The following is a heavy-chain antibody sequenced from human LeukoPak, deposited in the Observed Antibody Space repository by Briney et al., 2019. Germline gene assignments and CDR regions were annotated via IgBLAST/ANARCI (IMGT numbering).Heavy chain of an antibody. J-gene: IGHJ5*02. CDR3: ARHSTVMGMGWFDP. CDR1: GGSFSGYY. CDR2: INHSGST. V-gene: IGHV4-34*01. D-gene: IGHD7-27*01. Sequence: SETLSLTCAVYGGSFSGYYWSWIRQPPGKGLEWIGEINHSGSTNYNPSLKSRVTISVDTSKNQFSLKLSSVTAADTAVYYCARHSTVMGMGWFDPWGQGTLVTVSS.